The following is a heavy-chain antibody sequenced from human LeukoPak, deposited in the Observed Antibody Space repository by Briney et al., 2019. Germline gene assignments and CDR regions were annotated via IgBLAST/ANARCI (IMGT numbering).Heavy chain of an antibody. CDR2: ISSGAGST. Sequence: GGSLRLSCAASGFTFSSFGMSWVRQVPGKGLEWVSSISSGAGSTYYADSVKGRFTISRDNSKNSLYLQMTSLRAEDTAVYYCAKDRLRYCTGGNCYSPVDYWGQGTLVTVSS. V-gene: IGHV3-23*01. J-gene: IGHJ4*01. CDR3: AKDRLRYCTGGNCYSPVDY. CDR1: GFTFSSFG. D-gene: IGHD2-15*01.